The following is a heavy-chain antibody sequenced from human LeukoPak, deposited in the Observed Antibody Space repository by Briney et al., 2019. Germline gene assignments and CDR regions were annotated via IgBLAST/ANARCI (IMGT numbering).Heavy chain of an antibody. D-gene: IGHD2-21*02. CDR3: ARDSYCGGDCYGRAFDI. J-gene: IGHJ3*02. Sequence: GASVKVSCKASGYTFTSYGISWVRQAPGQGLEQMGWISAYNGNTNYAQKLQGRVTMTTDTSTSTAYMELRSLRSDDTAVYYCARDSYCGGDCYGRAFDIWGQGTMVTVSS. CDR2: ISAYNGNT. CDR1: GYTFTSYG. V-gene: IGHV1-18*01.